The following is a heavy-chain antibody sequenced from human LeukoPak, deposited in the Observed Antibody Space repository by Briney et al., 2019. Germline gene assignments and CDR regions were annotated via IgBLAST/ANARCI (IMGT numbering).Heavy chain of an antibody. CDR3: SRGARMFDITMIGGRLDY. CDR2: ISSSSSTI. CDR1: GFTFSSYS. Sequence: GGSLRLSCAASGFTFSSYSMNWARQAPGKGLEWVSYISSSSSTIFYADSVKGRFTISRDNAKNLLYLQMNSLRAEDTAVYYCSRGARMFDITMIGGRLDYWGQGTLVTVSS. V-gene: IGHV3-48*04. J-gene: IGHJ4*02. D-gene: IGHD3-22*01.